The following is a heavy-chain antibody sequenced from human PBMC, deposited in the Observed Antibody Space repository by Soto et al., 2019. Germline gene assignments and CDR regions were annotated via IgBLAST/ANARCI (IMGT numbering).Heavy chain of an antibody. Sequence: SETLSLTCAVYGGSFSGYYWTWIRQPPGKGLEWIGEINHSGRTNYNPSLKSRVTISVDTSKNQFSLKLSSVTAADTVVYYCAKPRGSGQTYNWFDPWGQGILVTVSS. CDR2: INHSGRT. CDR3: AKPRGSGQTYNWFDP. D-gene: IGHD3-10*01. CDR1: GGSFSGYY. V-gene: IGHV4-34*01. J-gene: IGHJ5*02.